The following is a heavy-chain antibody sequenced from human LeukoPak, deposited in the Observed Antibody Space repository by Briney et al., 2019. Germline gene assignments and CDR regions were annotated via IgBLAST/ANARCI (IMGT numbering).Heavy chain of an antibody. D-gene: IGHD4-23*01. CDR1: GVTFSRYS. J-gene: IGHJ4*02. V-gene: IGHV3-64*01. Sequence: GGSLRLSCAPSGVTFSRYSMVWVRHAPGKGLEYVSGITSNGGTTNYGNSVKGRFTISRDNSKDTLYLQMGSLRTEDMAVYYCARGIRWASDYWGQGTPVTVTS. CDR3: ARGIRWASDY. CDR2: ITSNGGTT.